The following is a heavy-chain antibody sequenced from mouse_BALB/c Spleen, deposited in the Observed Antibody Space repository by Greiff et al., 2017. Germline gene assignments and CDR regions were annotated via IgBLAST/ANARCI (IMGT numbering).Heavy chain of an antibody. CDR2: IYPGNSDT. J-gene: IGHJ2*01. Sequence: VQLQQSGTVLARPGASVKMSCKASVYTFTSYWMHWVKQRPGQGLEWIGAIYPGNSDTSYNQKFKGKAKLTAVTSTSTAYMELSSLTNEDSAVYYCTRSLHYYFDYWGQGTTLTVSS. CDR1: VYTFTSYW. D-gene: IGHD1-2*01. V-gene: IGHV1-5*01. CDR3: TRSLHYYFDY.